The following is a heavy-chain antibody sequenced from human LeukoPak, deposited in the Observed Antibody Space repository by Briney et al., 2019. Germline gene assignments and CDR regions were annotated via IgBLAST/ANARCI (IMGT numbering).Heavy chain of an antibody. CDR3: TRTYGGNSGVDY. J-gene: IGHJ4*02. CDR2: INQDGSEK. Sequence: GGSLRLSCAASAFTFRSYWMSWVRQAPGKGLEGVANINQDGSEKYYVDSVKGRFTISRDNAKNTVYLQMNSLRAEDTAVYYCTRTYGGNSGVDYWGQGPLVTVSS. CDR1: AFTFRSYW. V-gene: IGHV3-7*03. D-gene: IGHD4-23*01.